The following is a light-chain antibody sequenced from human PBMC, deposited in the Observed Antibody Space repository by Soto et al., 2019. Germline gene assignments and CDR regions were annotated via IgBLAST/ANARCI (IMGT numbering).Light chain of an antibody. CDR2: GNS. V-gene: IGLV1-40*01. Sequence: QSVLTQPPSVSGAPGQRVTISCTGSSSNIGAGYDVHWYQQLPGTAPKLLIYGNSNRPSGVPDRFSGSKSGTSASLAITGLQAEDEAAYYCQSYASSPSVLFGGGTKLTVL. CDR1: SSNIGAGYD. CDR3: QSYASSPSVL. J-gene: IGLJ2*01.